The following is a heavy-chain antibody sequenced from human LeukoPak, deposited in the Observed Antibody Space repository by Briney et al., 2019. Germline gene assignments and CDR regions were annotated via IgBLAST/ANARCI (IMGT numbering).Heavy chain of an antibody. D-gene: IGHD1-1*01. CDR1: GFTFSTYA. CDR2: ISGSGGST. CDR3: AKDQRRSAGLEPVYGMDV. V-gene: IGHV3-23*01. Sequence: GGSLRLSCAASGFTFSTYAMSWVRQAPGRGLEWVSTISGSGGSTYYADSVKGRFTISRDNSKDTLYLQMNTLRGEDTAVYYCAKDQRRSAGLEPVYGMDVWGQGTTVTVSS. J-gene: IGHJ6*02.